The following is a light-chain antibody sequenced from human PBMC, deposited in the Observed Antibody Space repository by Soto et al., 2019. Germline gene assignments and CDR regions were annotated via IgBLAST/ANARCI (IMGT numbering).Light chain of an antibody. CDR2: HAS. CDR1: ESVDIY. CDR3: QQRRNWPPLT. Sequence: ETVLTQSPATLSLSPGETATLSYRASESVDIYLARYQQKPGQAPRLLIYHASYRATGIPAKFSGSGSGTDFTLTISSLEPEDSAVYYCQQRRNWPPLTFGGGTRVEI. V-gene: IGKV3-11*01. J-gene: IGKJ4*01.